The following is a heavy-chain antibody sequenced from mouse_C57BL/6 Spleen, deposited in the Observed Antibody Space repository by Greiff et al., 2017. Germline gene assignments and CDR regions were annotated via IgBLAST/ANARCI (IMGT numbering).Heavy chain of an antibody. Sequence: VQLQQSGAELARPGASVKMSCKASGYTFTSYTMHWVKQRPGQGLEWIGYITPSSGYTKYNQKFKDKATLTADKSSSTAYMQLSSLTSEDSAVXYCAREQITTVVEIGYCDYWGQGTTLTVSS. CDR3: AREQITTVVEIGYCDY. CDR1: GYTFTSYT. D-gene: IGHD1-1*01. J-gene: IGHJ2*01. CDR2: ITPSSGYT. V-gene: IGHV1-4*01.